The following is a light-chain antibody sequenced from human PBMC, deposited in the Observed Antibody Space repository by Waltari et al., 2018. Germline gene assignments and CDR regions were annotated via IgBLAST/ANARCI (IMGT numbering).Light chain of an antibody. J-gene: IGLJ2*01. CDR2: DVS. Sequence: QSALTQPASVSGSPGQTITISCAGTDSDIGGYNYVSWYQQCPDKAPKVLIYDVSNRPSGVAKLVSGSKSGNTASLTSSGLQAEDEGDYYCASFTSSRFVAFGGGTKVTVL. V-gene: IGLV2-14*01. CDR1: DSDIGGYNY. CDR3: ASFTSSRFVA.